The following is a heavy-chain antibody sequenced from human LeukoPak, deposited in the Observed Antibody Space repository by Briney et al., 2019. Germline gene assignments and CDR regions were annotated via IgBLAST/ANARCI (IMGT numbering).Heavy chain of an antibody. J-gene: IGHJ4*02. CDR3: ARAPMPYYYDSSGYYYDY. D-gene: IGHD3-22*01. CDR1: GGSICSYY. Sequence: SETLSLTCTVSGGSICSYYWSWIRQPPGKGLEWIGYIYYSGSTNYNPSLKSRVTISVDTSKNQFSLKLSSVTAADTAVYYCARAPMPYYYDSSGYYYDYWGQGTLVTVSS. CDR2: IYYSGST. V-gene: IGHV4-59*01.